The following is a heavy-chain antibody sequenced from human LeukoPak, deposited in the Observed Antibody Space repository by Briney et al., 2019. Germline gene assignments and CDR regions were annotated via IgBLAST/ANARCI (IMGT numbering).Heavy chain of an antibody. V-gene: IGHV1-46*01. CDR1: GYTFTSYY. Sequence: SVKVSCKASGYTFTSYYMLWVQQAPGQGLDWMEIINPSGGSTSYAQKFQGRVTMTRDTSTSTVYMELSSLRSEDTAVYYCAREMATIVKDYYYYGMDVWGQGTTVTVSS. D-gene: IGHD5-24*01. CDR3: AREMATIVKDYYYYGMDV. CDR2: INPSGGST. J-gene: IGHJ6*02.